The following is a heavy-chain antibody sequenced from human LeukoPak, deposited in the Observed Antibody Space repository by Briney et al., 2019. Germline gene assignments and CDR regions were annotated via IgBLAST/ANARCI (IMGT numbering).Heavy chain of an antibody. CDR1: GYTFTGYY. J-gene: IGHJ4*02. D-gene: IGHD4-11*01. V-gene: IGHV1-2*02. CDR2: INPNSGGT. Sequence: ASVKVSCKASGYTFTGYYMHWVRQAPGQGLEWMGWINPNSGGTNYAQKFQGRVTMTRDTSTSTVYMGLSSLRSEDTAVYYCARGDPLIMTTVTTGNSPFDYWGQGTLVTVSS. CDR3: ARGDPLIMTTVTTGNSPFDY.